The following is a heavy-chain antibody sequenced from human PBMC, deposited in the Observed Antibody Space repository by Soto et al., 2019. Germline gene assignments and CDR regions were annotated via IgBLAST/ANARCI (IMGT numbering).Heavy chain of an antibody. CDR3: AGHGGSSY. J-gene: IGHJ4*02. V-gene: IGHV3-23*01. CDR2: MIASGGT. CDR1: GITLRTNG. D-gene: IGHD1-26*01. Sequence: QSGGSLRLSCAASGITLRTNGMSWVRQAPGKGLDCVSSMIASGGTYYADSVKGRFTISRDNSKNTLYLQMHSLRADDTAVYYCAGHGGSSYLGQGTLVTVSS.